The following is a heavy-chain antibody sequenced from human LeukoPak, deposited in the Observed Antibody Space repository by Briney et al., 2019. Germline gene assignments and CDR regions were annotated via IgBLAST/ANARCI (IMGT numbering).Heavy chain of an antibody. CDR2: INSDGSST. J-gene: IGHJ4*02. CDR1: GFTLSSYW. Sequence: GGSLRLSCVTSGFTLSSYWMHWVRHAPGKGLVWVSRINSDGSSTTYADSVKGRFTISRDNAKNTLYLQMNSLRAEDTAVYYCARNYYDSSGYYLDYWGQGTLVTVSS. CDR3: ARNYYDSSGYYLDY. D-gene: IGHD3-22*01. V-gene: IGHV3-74*01.